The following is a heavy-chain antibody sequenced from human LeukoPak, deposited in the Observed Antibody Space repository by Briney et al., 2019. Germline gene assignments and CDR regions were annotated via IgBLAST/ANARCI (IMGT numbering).Heavy chain of an antibody. Sequence: SETLSLTCSVSGGSIRSTTYYWGWIRQPPGKGLEWIGSIYYSGNTYYSPSLMSRVTISVDTSKNQFSLNLSSVTAADTAVYYCARPSFYYGSGSFPYWGQGTLVTVSS. D-gene: IGHD3-10*01. V-gene: IGHV4-39*07. CDR2: IYYSGNT. CDR1: GGSIRSTTYY. CDR3: ARPSFYYGSGSFPY. J-gene: IGHJ4*02.